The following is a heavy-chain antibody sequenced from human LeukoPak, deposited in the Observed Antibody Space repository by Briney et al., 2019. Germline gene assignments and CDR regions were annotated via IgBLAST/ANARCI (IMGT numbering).Heavy chain of an antibody. J-gene: IGHJ4*02. CDR2: IYPGDSDT. CDR3: ARSGTAMVTSFDY. CDR1: GYDFTTYW. Sequence: GESLKISCKASGYDFTTYWIGWVRQMPGKGLEWMGIIYPGDSDTRYSPSFQGQVTISADKSISTAYLQWNSLKASDTAMYYCARSGTAMVTSFDYWGQGTLVTVSS. V-gene: IGHV5-51*01. D-gene: IGHD5-18*01.